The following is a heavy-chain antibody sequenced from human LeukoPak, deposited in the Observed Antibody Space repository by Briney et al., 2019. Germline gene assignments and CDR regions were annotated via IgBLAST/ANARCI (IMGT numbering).Heavy chain of an antibody. D-gene: IGHD3-22*01. CDR2: ISGSGGST. Sequence: GGSLRLSCAASGFTFTSFAMSWVRQAPGKGLEWVSAISGSGGSTYYADSVKGRFTISRDNSKNTLYLQMNSLRAEDTVVYYCAKDCQSDSSGYYYTQDAFDIWGQGTMVTVSS. J-gene: IGHJ3*02. CDR1: GFTFTSFA. CDR3: AKDCQSDSSGYYYTQDAFDI. V-gene: IGHV3-23*01.